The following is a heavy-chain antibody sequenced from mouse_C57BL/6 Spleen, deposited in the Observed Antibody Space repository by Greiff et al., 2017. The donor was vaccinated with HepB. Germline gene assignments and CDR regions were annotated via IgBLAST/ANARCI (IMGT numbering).Heavy chain of an antibody. V-gene: IGHV1-76*01. CDR3: ARGLWDYDDDGYYAMDY. J-gene: IGHJ4*01. Sequence: QVQLQQSGAELVRPGASVKLSCKASGYTFTDYYINWVKQRPGQGLEWIARIYPGSGNTYYNEKFKGKATLTAEKSSSTAYMQLSSLTSEDSAVYFCARGLWDYDDDGYYAMDYWGQGTSVTVSS. CDR1: GYTFTDYY. D-gene: IGHD2-4*01. CDR2: IYPGSGNT.